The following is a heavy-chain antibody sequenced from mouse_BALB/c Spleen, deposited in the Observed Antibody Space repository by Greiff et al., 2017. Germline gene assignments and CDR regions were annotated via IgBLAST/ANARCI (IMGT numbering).Heavy chain of an antibody. Sequence: EVQLVESGGGLVQPGGSLKLSCAASGFTFSSYGMSWVRQTPDKRLELVATINSNGGSTYYPDSVKGRFTISRDNAKNTLYLQMSSLKSEDTAMYYCAREGDGNYYYAMDYWGQGTSVTVSS. CDR1: GFTFSSYG. CDR3: AREGDGNYYYAMDY. CDR2: INSNGGST. D-gene: IGHD2-1*01. J-gene: IGHJ4*01. V-gene: IGHV5-6-3*01.